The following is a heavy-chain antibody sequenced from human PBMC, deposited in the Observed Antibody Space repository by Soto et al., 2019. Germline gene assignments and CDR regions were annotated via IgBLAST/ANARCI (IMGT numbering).Heavy chain of an antibody. Sequence: PSETLSLTCTVSCGSFSNFSCDWLREPQGNGLMWIGYVYYSGTTFYSRAIKRRVIITVETSKSECSLSLASVTAADTAVYYWARGGVRYWFDPWGQGTLVTVSS. CDR1: CGSFSNFS. V-gene: IGHV4-59*01. J-gene: IGHJ5*02. CDR3: ARGGVRYWFDP. CDR2: VYYSGTT.